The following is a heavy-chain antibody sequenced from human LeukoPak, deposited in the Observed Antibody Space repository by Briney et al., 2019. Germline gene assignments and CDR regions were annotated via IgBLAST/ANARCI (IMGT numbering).Heavy chain of an antibody. Sequence: ASVKVSCKVSGYTLTELSMHWLRQAPGKGLEWMGGFYPEDGETIYAQKFQGRVTMTEDTSTDTAYMELSSLRSEDTDVYYCATLITTYYDFWSGYYRFGIDYWGQGTLVTVSS. CDR3: ATLITTYYDFWSGYYRFGIDY. D-gene: IGHD3-3*01. CDR1: GYTLTELS. J-gene: IGHJ4*02. V-gene: IGHV1-24*01. CDR2: FYPEDGET.